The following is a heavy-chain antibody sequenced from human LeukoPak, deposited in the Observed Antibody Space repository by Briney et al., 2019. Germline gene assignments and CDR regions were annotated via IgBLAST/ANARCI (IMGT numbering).Heavy chain of an antibody. CDR3: ARLGSGSYYYYYYYMDV. D-gene: IGHD3-10*01. CDR2: IYTSGST. V-gene: IGHV4-4*07. J-gene: IGHJ6*03. CDR1: GGSISSYY. Sequence: SGTLSLTCTVSGGSISSYYWSWIRQPAGKGLEWIGRIYTSGSTNYNPSLKSRVTMSVDTSKNQFSLKLSSVTAADTAVYYCARLGSGSYYYYYYYMDVWGKGTTVTISS.